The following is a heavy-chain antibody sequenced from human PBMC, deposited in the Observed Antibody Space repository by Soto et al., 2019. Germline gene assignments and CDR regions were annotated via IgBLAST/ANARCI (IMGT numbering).Heavy chain of an antibody. CDR2: IKQDGSEK. J-gene: IGHJ4*02. V-gene: IGHV3-7*05. Sequence: EVQLVESGGGLVQPGGSLRLSCAASGFTFSSYWMSWVRQAPGKVLEWVANIKQDGSEKYYVDAVKGRFTISRDNAKNSLYLQMNSLRAEDTAVYYCARDYGDYGGLFDYWGQGTLVTVSS. CDR3: ARDYGDYGGLFDY. D-gene: IGHD4-17*01. CDR1: GFTFSSYW.